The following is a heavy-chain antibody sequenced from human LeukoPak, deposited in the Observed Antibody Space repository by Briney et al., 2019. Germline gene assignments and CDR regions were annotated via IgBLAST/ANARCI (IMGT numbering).Heavy chain of an antibody. Sequence: GASVKVSCKASGYTFNSYTTHWVRQAPGQRLEWMGWINAGNDNTKYSQNFQDRVTITRDTSASTAYMELSSLRSEDTAVYYCARGGVPGFYYDSSGSYYHYFDFWGQGTLVTVSS. J-gene: IGHJ4*02. D-gene: IGHD3-22*01. CDR1: GYTFNSYT. CDR3: ARGGVPGFYYDSSGSYYHYFDF. CDR2: INAGNDNT. V-gene: IGHV1-3*01.